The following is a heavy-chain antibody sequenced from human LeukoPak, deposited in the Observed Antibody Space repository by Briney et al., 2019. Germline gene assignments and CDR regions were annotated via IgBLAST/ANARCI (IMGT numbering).Heavy chain of an antibody. CDR3: ARGRDSYGRLPDY. D-gene: IGHD5-18*01. CDR1: GGSISSGGYS. CDR2: IYHSGST. J-gene: IGHJ4*02. Sequence: PSETLSLTCADSGGSISSGGYSWSWIRQPPGKGLEWIGYIYHSGSTYYNPSLKSRVTISVDRSKNQLSLKLSSVTAADTAVYYCARGRDSYGRLPDYWGQGTLVTVSS. V-gene: IGHV4-30-2*01.